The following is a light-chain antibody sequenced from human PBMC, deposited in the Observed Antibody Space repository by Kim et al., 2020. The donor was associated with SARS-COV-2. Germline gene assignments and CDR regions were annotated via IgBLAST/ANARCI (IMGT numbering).Light chain of an antibody. CDR1: KLGYKY. CDR3: QAWDSSTGV. V-gene: IGLV3-1*01. CDR2: QDS. J-gene: IGLJ1*01. Sequence: ESPGTTSSITCSGDKLGYKYACWYQQKPGQSPVLVIYQDSQRPAGIPVRFSGSNSGNTATLTISENQAMDESDYFCQAWDSSTGVFGTGTKVTVL.